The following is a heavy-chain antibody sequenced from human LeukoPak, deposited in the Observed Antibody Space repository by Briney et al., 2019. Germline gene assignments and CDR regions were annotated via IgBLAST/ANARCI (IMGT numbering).Heavy chain of an antibody. Sequence: SETLSLTCTVSGGSITGYYWSWIRQPPGKGLEYIGYIYYTGNTNYNPSLKSRVTISVDTSKNQFSLKLSSVTAADTAVYYCAREHCSGGSCYSIYYYYYMDVWGKGTTVTVSS. D-gene: IGHD2-15*01. CDR1: GGSITGYY. J-gene: IGHJ6*03. V-gene: IGHV4-59*12. CDR2: IYYTGNT. CDR3: AREHCSGGSCYSIYYYYYMDV.